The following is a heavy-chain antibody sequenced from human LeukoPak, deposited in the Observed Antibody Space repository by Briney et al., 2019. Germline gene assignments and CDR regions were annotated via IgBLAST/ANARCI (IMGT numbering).Heavy chain of an antibody. D-gene: IGHD3-10*01. J-gene: IGHJ4*02. CDR1: GFTVSSNY. Sequence: GGSLRLSCAASGFTVSSNYMSWVRQAPGKGLEWVSVIYSGGSTYYADSVKGRFTISRDNSKNTLYLQMNSLRAEDTAVYYCARGPMVRGVITDRGEGNDYWGQGTLVTVSS. CDR2: IYSGGST. CDR3: ARGPMVRGVITDRGEGNDY. V-gene: IGHV3-53*01.